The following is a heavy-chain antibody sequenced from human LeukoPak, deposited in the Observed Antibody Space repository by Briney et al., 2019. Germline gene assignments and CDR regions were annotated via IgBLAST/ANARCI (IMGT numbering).Heavy chain of an antibody. Sequence: GGSLRLSCAASGFTFSTYGMHWVRQSPGKGLEWVPVKWYDGSNKYHADSVKGRFTISRDNSKNTLYLQMNSLRAEDTAVYYCARDCGGDCVGAFDIWGQGTMVTVFS. CDR2: KWYDGSNK. CDR3: ARDCGGDCVGAFDI. J-gene: IGHJ3*02. D-gene: IGHD2-21*02. V-gene: IGHV3-33*01. CDR1: GFTFSTYG.